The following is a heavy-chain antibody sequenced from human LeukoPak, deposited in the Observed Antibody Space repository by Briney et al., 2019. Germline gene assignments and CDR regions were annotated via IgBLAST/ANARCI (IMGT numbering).Heavy chain of an antibody. D-gene: IGHD2-2*01. CDR2: FDPEDGET. V-gene: IGHV1-24*01. J-gene: IGHJ3*02. Sequence: GASVKVSCKVSGYTLTELSMHWVRQAPGKGLEWMGGFDPEDGETIYAQKFQGRVTMTEDTSTDTAYMELSSLRSEDTAVYYCATDLLGEIVVVPAAKVGAAFDIWGQGTMVTVSS. CDR3: ATDLLGEIVVVPAAKVGAAFDI. CDR1: GYTLTELS.